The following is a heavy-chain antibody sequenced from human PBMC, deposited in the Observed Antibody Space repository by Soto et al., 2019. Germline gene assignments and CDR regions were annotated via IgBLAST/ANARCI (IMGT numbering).Heavy chain of an antibody. CDR2: ISAYNGNT. J-gene: IGHJ5*02. D-gene: IGHD6-19*01. Sequence: QVQLVQSGAEVKKPGASVKVSCKASGYTFTSYGISWVRQAPGQGLEWMGWISAYNGNTNYAQKLQGRVTMTTDTXTXAAYMGLRSLRSDDTAVYYCARDPPYSSGWYAGFDPWGQGTLVTVSS. CDR3: ARDPPYSSGWYAGFDP. CDR1: GYTFTSYG. V-gene: IGHV1-18*01.